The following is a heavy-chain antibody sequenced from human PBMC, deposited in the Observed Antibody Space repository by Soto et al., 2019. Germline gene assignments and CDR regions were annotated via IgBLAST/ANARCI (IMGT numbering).Heavy chain of an antibody. Sequence: TLSLTFTVSGGSISSGDYYWSWIRQPPGKGLEWIGYIYYSVSTYYNPSLKSRVTISVDTSKNQFSLKLSSVTAADTAVYYCDRNGGYYYVDAFDIWGQGTMVTVSS. CDR3: DRNGGYYYVDAFDI. D-gene: IGHD3-22*01. CDR1: GGSISSGDYY. CDR2: IYYSVST. J-gene: IGHJ3*02. V-gene: IGHV4-30-4*01.